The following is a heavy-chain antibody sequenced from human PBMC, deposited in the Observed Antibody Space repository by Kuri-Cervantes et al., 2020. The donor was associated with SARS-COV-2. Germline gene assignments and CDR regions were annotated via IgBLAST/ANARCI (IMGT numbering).Heavy chain of an antibody. D-gene: IGHD1-1*01. Sequence: ASVKVSCKASGYTFTGYYMHWVRQAPGQGLEWMGWINPNSGGTNYAQKFQGRVTMTRDTSITTAYLEMKSLTSDDTAVYYCARLRQLEEGYWGQGTLVTVSS. CDR2: INPNSGGT. CDR1: GYTFTGYY. CDR3: ARLRQLEEGY. V-gene: IGHV1-2*02. J-gene: IGHJ4*02.